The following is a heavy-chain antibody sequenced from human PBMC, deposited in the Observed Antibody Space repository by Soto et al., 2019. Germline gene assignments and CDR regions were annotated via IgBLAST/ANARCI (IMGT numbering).Heavy chain of an antibody. CDR2: AYHSGST. V-gene: IGHV4-4*02. Sequence: QLQLQESGPGLVRPSGTLSLTCAVSGGFTSTNNWWSWVRQPPGKGLEWIGDAYHSGSTEYNPSLKSRVSISVAKSNNQISLKLSSATAADTAVYYCARSPPSSYYGGSGTFDYWGQGTLVTVSS. CDR3: ARSPPSSYYGGSGTFDY. J-gene: IGHJ4*02. D-gene: IGHD3-10*01. CDR1: GGFTSTNNW.